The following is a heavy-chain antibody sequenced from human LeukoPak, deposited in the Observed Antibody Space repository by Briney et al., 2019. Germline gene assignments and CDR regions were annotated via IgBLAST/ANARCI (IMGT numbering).Heavy chain of an antibody. J-gene: IGHJ4*02. V-gene: IGHV4-59*01. CDR2: IYYSGST. Sequence: SETLSLTCTVSGGSISSYYWSWIRQPPGKGLEWIGYIYYSGSTNYNPSLKSRVTMSVDTSKNQFSLKLSSVTAADTAVYYCAREVGSGYSFDYWGQGTLVTVSS. CDR1: GGSISSYY. CDR3: AREVGSGYSFDY. D-gene: IGHD3-22*01.